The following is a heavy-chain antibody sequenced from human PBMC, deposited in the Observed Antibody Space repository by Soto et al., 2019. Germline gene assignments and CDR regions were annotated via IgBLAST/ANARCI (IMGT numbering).Heavy chain of an antibody. D-gene: IGHD3-10*01. CDR1: GFTFSRAW. CDR2: IKSKTDGGTT. CDR3: AKFGQFGDFDY. Sequence: EVQLVESGGGLVKPGGSLRVSCAASGFTFSRAWMSWVRQAPGKGLEWVGRIKSKTDGGTTDYAAPVEGRFTILRDDSQNTLYLQMNSLKTEDTAVYYCAKFGQFGDFDYWGQGTLVTVSS. V-gene: IGHV3-15*01. J-gene: IGHJ4*02.